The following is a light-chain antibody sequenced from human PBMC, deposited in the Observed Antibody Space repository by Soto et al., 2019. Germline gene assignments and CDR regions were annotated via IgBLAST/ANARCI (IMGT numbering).Light chain of an antibody. CDR3: QHLNSYPRT. CDR2: AAS. J-gene: IGKJ1*01. V-gene: IGKV1-5*01. CDR1: QSVGNS. Sequence: DIKMSQSPSTLSASVGDRVSITCRASQSVGNSLAWYQQRPGKAPKLLIYAASTLQSGVPSRFSGSGSGTDFTLTISSLQPEDSATYYCQHLNSYPRTFGHGTKVDI.